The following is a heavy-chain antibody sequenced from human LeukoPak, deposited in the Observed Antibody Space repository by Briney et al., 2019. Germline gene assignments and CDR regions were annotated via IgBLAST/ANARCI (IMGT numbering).Heavy chain of an antibody. CDR2: INHSGST. CDR1: GGSFSGYY. J-gene: IGHJ5*02. D-gene: IGHD3-10*02. CDR3: ARVRRPTLYYYVRWFDP. Sequence: SETLSLTCAVYGGSFSGYYWSWIRQPPGKGLEWIGEINHSGSTNYNPSLKSRVTISVDTSKNQFSLKLSSVTAADTAVYYCARVRRPTLYYYVRWFDPWGQGTLVTVSS. V-gene: IGHV4-34*01.